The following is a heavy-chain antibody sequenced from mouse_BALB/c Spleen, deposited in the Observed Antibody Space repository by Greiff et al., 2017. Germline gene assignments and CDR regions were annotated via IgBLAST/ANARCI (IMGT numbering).Heavy chain of an antibody. Sequence: QVQLQQSGAELVRPGTSVKVSCKASGYAFTNYLIEWVKQRPGQGLEWIGVINPGSGGTNYNEKFKGKATLTADKSSSTAYLQLSSLTSEDTAVYYCNARDGNYGYAMDYWGQGTSVTVSS. D-gene: IGHD2-1*01. CDR2: INPGSGGT. J-gene: IGHJ4*01. CDR1: GYAFTNYL. V-gene: IGHV1-54*01. CDR3: NARDGNYGYAMDY.